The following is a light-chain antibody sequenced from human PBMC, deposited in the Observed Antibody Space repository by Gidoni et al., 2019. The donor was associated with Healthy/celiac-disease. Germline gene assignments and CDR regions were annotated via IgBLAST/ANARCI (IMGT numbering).Light chain of an antibody. Sequence: DIQMTQSPSSLSASVGDRVTITCRASQSISSYLNWYQQKPGKAPKLLIYAASSLQSGVTSRCSGSGSGKDFTLTISRLQPEDVATYYCQQSYSTPYTFGQGTKLEIK. CDR3: QQSYSTPYT. V-gene: IGKV1-39*01. CDR2: AAS. J-gene: IGKJ2*01. CDR1: QSISSY.